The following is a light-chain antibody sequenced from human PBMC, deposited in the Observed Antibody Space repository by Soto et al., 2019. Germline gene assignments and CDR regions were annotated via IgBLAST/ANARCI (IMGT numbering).Light chain of an antibody. Sequence: EIVLTQSPGTLSLSTGESATLSCRASQSVSSSYLAWYQQKPGQAPRLLIYGASSRATGIPDRFSGSWSGTDFTLTISRLEPEDLAVYYCQQDGSSPPWTFGQGTKVEIK. J-gene: IGKJ1*01. V-gene: IGKV3-20*01. CDR1: QSVSSSY. CDR3: QQDGSSPPWT. CDR2: GAS.